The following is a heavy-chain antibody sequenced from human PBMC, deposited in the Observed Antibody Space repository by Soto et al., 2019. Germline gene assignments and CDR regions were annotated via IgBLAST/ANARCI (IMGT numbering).Heavy chain of an antibody. D-gene: IGHD1-1*01. J-gene: IGHJ4*02. CDR3: ASTQLEGFDY. CDR1: GGSLSSYY. V-gene: IGHV4-59*08. CDR2: IYYSGST. Sequence: PSETLSLTCPVSGGSLSSYYLSWIRPPPGKGLEWIGYIYYSGSTNYNPSLKSRVTISVDTSKNQFSLKLSSVTAADTAVYYCASTQLEGFDYWGQGTLVTVSS.